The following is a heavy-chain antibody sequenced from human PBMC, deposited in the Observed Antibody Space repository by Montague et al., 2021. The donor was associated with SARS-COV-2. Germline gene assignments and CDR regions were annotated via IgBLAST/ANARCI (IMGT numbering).Heavy chain of an antibody. CDR2: IYPGDSDT. CDR1: GYSFTSYW. V-gene: IGHV5-51*07. Sequence: QSGAEVKEPGESLKISCKGSGYSFTSYWIGWVHQMPGKGLEWMGIIYPGDSDTRYSPSFQGQVTIPADKSISTAYLQWSSLKASDTAIYYCARVTDYYYDTSGYWDAFDXWGQGTMVTVSS. CDR3: ARVTDYYYDTSGYWDAFDX. D-gene: IGHD3-22*01. J-gene: IGHJ3*02.